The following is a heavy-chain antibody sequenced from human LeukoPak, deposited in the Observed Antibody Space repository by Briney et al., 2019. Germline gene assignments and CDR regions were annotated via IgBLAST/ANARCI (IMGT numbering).Heavy chain of an antibody. V-gene: IGHV3-49*04. D-gene: IGHD1/OR15-1a*01. CDR1: GFTLGAYA. CDR2: IRNKAYGETA. Sequence: PGRSLRLSCTVSGFTLGAYAMTWVRHAPAKGLEGVGFIRNKAYGETAEYAASVKGRFTISRDDLVNSLYLQMKSLKTEDTAVYYCVRAGLRTTPYYYDYWGQGSVVTVSS. CDR3: VRAGLRTTPYYYDY. J-gene: IGHJ4*02.